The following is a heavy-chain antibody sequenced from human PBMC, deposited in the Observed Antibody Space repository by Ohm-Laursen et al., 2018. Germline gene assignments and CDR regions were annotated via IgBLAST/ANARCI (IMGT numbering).Heavy chain of an antibody. D-gene: IGHD6-13*01. CDR1: GFTFRSYA. CDR3: ASSQSSSWYHAFDV. CDR2: ISGSGEIT. V-gene: IGHV3-23*01. J-gene: IGHJ3*01. Sequence: SLRLSCAASGFTFRSYAMSWVRQAPGKGLEWVSAISGSGEITDYADSMKGRFTISRGNTKNTLYLQMNSLRAEDTAVYYCASSQSSSWYHAFDVWGQGTMVTVSS.